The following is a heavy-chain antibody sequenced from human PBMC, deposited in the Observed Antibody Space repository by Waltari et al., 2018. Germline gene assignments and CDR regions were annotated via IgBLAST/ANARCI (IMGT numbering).Heavy chain of an antibody. Sequence: EVQLVESGGGVVRPGGSLRLSCAASGFTFDDYGMSWGPQAPGKGLEWVSGISWNGGSTGYADSVKGRFTISRDNAKNSLYLQMNSLRAEDTALYYCARERSYGSGPGYFDYWGQGTLVTVSS. CDR1: GFTFDDYG. J-gene: IGHJ4*02. CDR3: ARERSYGSGPGYFDY. V-gene: IGHV3-20*04. CDR2: ISWNGGST. D-gene: IGHD3-10*01.